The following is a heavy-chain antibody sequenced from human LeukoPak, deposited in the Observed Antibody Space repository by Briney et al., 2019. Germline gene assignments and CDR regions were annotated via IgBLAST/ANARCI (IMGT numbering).Heavy chain of an antibody. CDR3: TRLAGLDYYGTSGGNAFDF. V-gene: IGHV3-23*01. CDR1: GFTFSDYA. J-gene: IGHJ3*01. CDR2: LSASSINI. D-gene: IGHD3-10*01. Sequence: GGSLRLSCAASGFTFSDYAMNWVSQAPGKGLEWVSGLSASSINIYYRESVKGRFTVSRDNSKNTPYLQMNSLTVEDTAVYYCTRLAGLDYYGTSGGNAFDFWGLGTLVTVSS.